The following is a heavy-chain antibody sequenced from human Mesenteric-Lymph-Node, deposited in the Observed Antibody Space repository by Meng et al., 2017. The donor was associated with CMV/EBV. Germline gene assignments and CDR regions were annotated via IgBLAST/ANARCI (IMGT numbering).Heavy chain of an antibody. CDR2: IWYDASKE. V-gene: IGHV3-33*06. Sequence: GESLKISCAASGFTFSSYGMHWVRQAPGKGLEWVAPIWYDASKEFYAESVKGRFTISRDNSMNTLYLQMSSLRAEDTAVYYCAKVPKPAVGSFLFRTADYYYGMDVWGQGTTVTVSS. J-gene: IGHJ6*02. CDR1: GFTFSSYG. D-gene: IGHD6-13*01. CDR3: AKVPKPAVGSFLFRTADYYYGMDV.